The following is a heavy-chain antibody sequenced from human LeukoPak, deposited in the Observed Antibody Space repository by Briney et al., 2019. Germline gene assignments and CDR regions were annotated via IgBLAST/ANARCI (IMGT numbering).Heavy chain of an antibody. CDR1: GGSFSGYY. CDR2: INHSGST. D-gene: IGHD6-19*01. J-gene: IGHJ2*01. V-gene: IGHV4-34*01. Sequence: SETLSLTCAVYGGSFSGYYWSWIRQPPGKGLEWIGEINHSGSTNYNPSLKSRVTISVDTSKNQLSLKLSSVTAADTAVYYCARLLTYSSGWDPYWYFDLWGRGTLVTVSS. CDR3: ARLLTYSSGWDPYWYFDL.